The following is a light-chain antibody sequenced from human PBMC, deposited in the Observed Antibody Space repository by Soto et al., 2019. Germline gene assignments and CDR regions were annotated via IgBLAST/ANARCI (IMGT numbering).Light chain of an antibody. CDR1: QSVSSN. Sequence: EIVMTQSPATLSVSPGERATLSCRASQSVSSNLAWYQQKPGQAPRLLIYGASTTATGIPARLSGSGSGTEFTLTISSLQSEDFAVYCCQQYNNWPPWTFGQGTKVEIK. CDR3: QQYNNWPPWT. J-gene: IGKJ1*01. CDR2: GAS. V-gene: IGKV3-15*01.